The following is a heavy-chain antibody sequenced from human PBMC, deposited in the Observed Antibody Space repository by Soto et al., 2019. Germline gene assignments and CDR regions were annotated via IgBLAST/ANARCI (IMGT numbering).Heavy chain of an antibody. Sequence: PSETLSLTCAVYGGSFSGYYWSWIRQPPGKGLEWIGEINHSGSTNYNPSLKSRVTISVDTSKNQFSLKLSSVTAADTAVYYCARGGMEWLRFAYYYYYYYMDVWGKGATVTVSS. CDR3: ARGGMEWLRFAYYYYYYYMDV. CDR1: GGSFSGYY. CDR2: INHSGST. V-gene: IGHV4-34*01. D-gene: IGHD5-12*01. J-gene: IGHJ6*03.